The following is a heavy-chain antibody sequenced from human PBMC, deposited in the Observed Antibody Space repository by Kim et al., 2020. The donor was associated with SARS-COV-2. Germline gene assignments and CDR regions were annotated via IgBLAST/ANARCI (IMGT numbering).Heavy chain of an antibody. CDR3: ARETGDILTGYTLPKGYGMDV. Sequence: GGSLRLSCAASGFTFSSYAMHWVRQAPGKGLEWVAVISYDGSNKYYADSVKGRFTISRDNSKNTLYLQMNSLRAEDTAVYYCARETGDILTGYTLPKGYGMDVWGQGTTVTVSS. D-gene: IGHD3-9*01. V-gene: IGHV3-30*04. J-gene: IGHJ6*02. CDR2: ISYDGSNK. CDR1: GFTFSSYA.